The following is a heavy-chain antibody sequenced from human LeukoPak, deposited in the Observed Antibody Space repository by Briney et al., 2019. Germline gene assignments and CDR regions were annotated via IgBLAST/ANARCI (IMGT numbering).Heavy chain of an antibody. D-gene: IGHD6-19*01. J-gene: IGHJ4*02. V-gene: IGHV3-23*01. Sequence: PGGSLRLSCAASGFTFSGFAMTWVRQAPGKGLEWVSTISGSGGSTYADSVKGRFTISRDNSKNTLYPQMNSLRAEDTAVYYCATHTPSSGWYYWGQGTLVTVSS. CDR3: ATHTPSSGWYY. CDR2: ISGSGGST. CDR1: GFTFSGFA.